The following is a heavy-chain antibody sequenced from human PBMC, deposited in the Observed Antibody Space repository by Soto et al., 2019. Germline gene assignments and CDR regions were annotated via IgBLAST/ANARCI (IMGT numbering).Heavy chain of an antibody. CDR2: TYYRSKWYN. J-gene: IGHJ4*02. D-gene: IGHD3-16*01. Sequence: PSQTLSLICAISGDSVSGSSAAWNWIRQSPSRGLEWLGRTYYRSKWYNDYAVSVKSRITVTPDTSKNQFSLHLNSVTPEDTAVYYCARDFPYYESSDSYFDYWGQGALVTVSS. V-gene: IGHV6-1*01. CDR1: GDSVSGSSAA. CDR3: ARDFPYYESSDSYFDY.